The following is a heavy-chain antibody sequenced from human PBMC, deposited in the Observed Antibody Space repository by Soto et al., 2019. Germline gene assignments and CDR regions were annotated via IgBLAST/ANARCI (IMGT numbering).Heavy chain of an antibody. J-gene: IGHJ6*02. CDR1: GCTFTSYG. V-gene: IGHV1-18*01. CDR3: ARDQLERYYDILTGYSAQYYYYGMDV. CDR2: ISAYNGNT. D-gene: IGHD3-9*01. Sequence: SVKVSCKASGCTFTSYGISWVRQAPGQGLEWMGWISAYNGNTNYAQKLQGRVTMTTDTSTSTAYMELRSLRSDDTAVYYCARDQLERYYDILTGYSAQYYYYGMDVWGQGTTVTVSS.